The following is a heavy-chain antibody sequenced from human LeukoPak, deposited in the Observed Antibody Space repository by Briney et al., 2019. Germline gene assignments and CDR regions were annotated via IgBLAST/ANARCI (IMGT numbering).Heavy chain of an antibody. CDR1: GDSISSYY. V-gene: IGHV4-59*05. D-gene: IGHD6-19*01. J-gene: IGHJ4*02. CDR3: ARQGSGWYSDY. CDR2: IYYSGST. Sequence: PSETLSLTCTVSGDSISSYYWSWIRQPPGKGLEWIGSIYYSGSTYYNPSLKSRVTISVDTSKNQFSLKLSSVTASDTAVYYCARQGSGWYSDYWGQGTLVTVSS.